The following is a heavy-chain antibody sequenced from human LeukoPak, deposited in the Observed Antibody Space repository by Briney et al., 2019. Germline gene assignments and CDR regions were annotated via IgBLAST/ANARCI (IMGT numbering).Heavy chain of an antibody. V-gene: IGHV3-23*01. Sequence: HPGGSLRLSCAASGFTFSSYAMSWVRQAPGKGLEWVSAISGSGGSTYYADSVKGRFTISRDNSKNTLYLQMNSLRAEDTAVYYCARVPYSSSWYGDDAFDIWGQGTMVTVSS. CDR1: GFTFSSYA. CDR2: ISGSGGST. CDR3: ARVPYSSSWYGDDAFDI. J-gene: IGHJ3*02. D-gene: IGHD6-13*01.